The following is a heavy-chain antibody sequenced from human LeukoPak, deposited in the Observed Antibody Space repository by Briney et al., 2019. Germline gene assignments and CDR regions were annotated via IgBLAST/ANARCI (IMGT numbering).Heavy chain of an antibody. J-gene: IGHJ4*02. Sequence: SETLSLTCTVSGGSISTYYWSWIRRPPGKGLEWIAYIHASGPTNYNPSLKSRIAISVDTSKNQFSLKLSSVTAADTAVYYCARHDAGIAARPFDNWGQGTLVTVSS. D-gene: IGHD6-6*01. CDR1: GGSISTYY. CDR3: ARHDAGIAARPFDN. V-gene: IGHV4-4*09. CDR2: IHASGPT.